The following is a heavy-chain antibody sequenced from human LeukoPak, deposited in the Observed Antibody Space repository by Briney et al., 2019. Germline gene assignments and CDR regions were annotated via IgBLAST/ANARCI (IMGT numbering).Heavy chain of an antibody. J-gene: IGHJ4*02. V-gene: IGHV3-66*01. CDR3: ATSGTYARIDY. CDR1: GFTFSDYY. Sequence: PGGSLRLSCAASGFTFSDYYMSWIRQAPGKGLEWVSVIYSGGSTYYADSVKGRFTISRDTSRNTLYLQMNSLRAEDTAVYYCATSGTYARIDYWGQGTLVTVSS. D-gene: IGHD1-1*01. CDR2: IYSGGST.